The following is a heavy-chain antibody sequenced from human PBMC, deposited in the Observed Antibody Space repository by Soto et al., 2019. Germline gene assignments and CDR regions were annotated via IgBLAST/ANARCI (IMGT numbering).Heavy chain of an antibody. CDR1: GYTFTGYY. CDR2: INPNSGGT. CDR3: ARSDYGSGSYYSYFDY. J-gene: IGHJ4*02. Sequence: GSVKVSCKASGYTFTGYYMHWVRQAPGQGLEWMGWINPNSGGTNYAQKLQGRVTMTRDTSISTAYMELSRLRSNDTAVYYCARSDYGSGSYYSYFDYWGQGTLVTVSS. D-gene: IGHD3-10*01. V-gene: IGHV1-2*02.